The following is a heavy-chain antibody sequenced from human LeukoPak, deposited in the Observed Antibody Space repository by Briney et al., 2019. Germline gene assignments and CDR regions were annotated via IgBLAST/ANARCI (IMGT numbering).Heavy chain of an antibody. CDR2: IYYNGKT. CDR1: GGSISRDDSS. V-gene: IGHV4-30-4*08. J-gene: IGHJ4*02. Sequence: SQTLSLTCSVSGGSISRDDSSWSWIRQTPGKGLEWIGNIYYNGKTFYTPSLKSRATISLDTSKNQFSLELSSVTAADTAVYYCAGHHPRNTVDFWGQGTLVTVSS. D-gene: IGHD2-8*02. CDR3: AGHHPRNTVDF.